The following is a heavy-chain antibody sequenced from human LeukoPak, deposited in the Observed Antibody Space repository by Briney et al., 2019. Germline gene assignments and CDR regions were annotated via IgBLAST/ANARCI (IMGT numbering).Heavy chain of an antibody. D-gene: IGHD3-22*01. J-gene: IGHJ4*02. CDR3: ARNYYDRYFDY. CDR2: IYTSGST. Sequence: TLSLTCTVSGGSISSGSYYWSWIRQPAGKGLEWIGRIYTSGSTNYNPSLKSRVIISVDTSKNQFSLKLSSVTAADTAVYYCARNYYDRYFDYWGQGTLVTVSS. V-gene: IGHV4-61*02. CDR1: GGSISSGSYY.